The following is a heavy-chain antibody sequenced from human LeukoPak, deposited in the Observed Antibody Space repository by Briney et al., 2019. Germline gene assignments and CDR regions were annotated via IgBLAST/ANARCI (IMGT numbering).Heavy chain of an antibody. Sequence: PSETLSLTCAVYGGPFSGYYWRWIRQPPGKGLEWIGEINHSGSTNYNPSLKSRVTISVDTSKNQFSLKLSSVTAADTAVYYCASYLSYYYGSGSYPFDYWGQGTLVTVSS. CDR1: GGPFSGYY. J-gene: IGHJ4*02. V-gene: IGHV4-34*01. CDR3: ASYLSYYYGSGSYPFDY. D-gene: IGHD3-10*01. CDR2: INHSGST.